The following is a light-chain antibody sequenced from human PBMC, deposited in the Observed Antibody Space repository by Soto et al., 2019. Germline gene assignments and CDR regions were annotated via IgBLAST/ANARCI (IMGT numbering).Light chain of an antibody. V-gene: IGLV2-8*01. CDR3: SSYAGHYFWV. Sequence: QSALTQPPSASGSPGQSVAISCTGTSSDVGGYNYVSWYQQHPGKAPKLIILEVNKRPSGVPDRFSGSKSGNTASLTVSGLQAEDEADYYCSSYAGHYFWVFGGGTKLTVL. CDR2: EVN. CDR1: SSDVGGYNY. J-gene: IGLJ3*02.